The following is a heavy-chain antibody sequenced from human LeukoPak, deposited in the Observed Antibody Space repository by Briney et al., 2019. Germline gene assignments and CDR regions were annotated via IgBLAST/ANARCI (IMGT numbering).Heavy chain of an antibody. CDR3: ARGLDYDFWSGFVNY. V-gene: IGHV3-30-3*01. CDR2: ISYDGSNK. J-gene: IGHJ4*02. D-gene: IGHD3-3*01. CDR1: GFTFSSYA. Sequence: GGSLRLSCAASGFTFSSYAMHWVRQAPGKGLEWVAVISYDGSNKYYADSVKGRFTISRDNSKNTLYLQMNSLRAEDTAVYYCARGLDYDFWSGFVNYWGQGTLVTDSS.